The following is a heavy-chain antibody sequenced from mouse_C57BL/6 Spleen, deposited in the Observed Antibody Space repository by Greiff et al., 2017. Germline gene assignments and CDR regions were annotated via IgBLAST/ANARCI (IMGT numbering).Heavy chain of an antibody. J-gene: IGHJ4*01. Sequence: QLQLQQSGPELVKPGASVKISCKASGYAFSSSWMNWVKQRPGKGLEWIGRIYPGDGDTNYNGKFKGKATLTADKSSSTAYMQLSSLTSEDSAVYFCAREGDYDAYYYAMDYWGQGTSVTVSS. CDR2: IYPGDGDT. D-gene: IGHD2-13*01. V-gene: IGHV1-82*01. CDR3: AREGDYDAYYYAMDY. CDR1: GYAFSSSW.